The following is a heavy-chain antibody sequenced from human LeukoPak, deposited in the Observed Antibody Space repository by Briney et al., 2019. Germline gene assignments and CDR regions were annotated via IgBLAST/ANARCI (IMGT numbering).Heavy chain of an antibody. CDR2: ISDSGGST. CDR1: GFTFSNFA. Sequence: GGSLRLSCAASGFTFSNFAMRWVRQAPGKGLEWVSAISDSGGSTDYADSVKGRFAISRDNSKNTLYLHMNSLRVEDTAIYYCLVRRVITAWGQGTLVTVSS. J-gene: IGHJ4*02. CDR3: LVRRVITA. V-gene: IGHV3-23*01. D-gene: IGHD3-10*01.